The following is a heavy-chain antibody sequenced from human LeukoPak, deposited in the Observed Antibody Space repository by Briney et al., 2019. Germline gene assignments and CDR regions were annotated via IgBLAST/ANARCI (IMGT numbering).Heavy chain of an antibody. V-gene: IGHV1-18*01. CDR3: ARFITMVRGVINPTPNWFDP. CDR1: GYTFTSYG. Sequence: GASVKVSCKASGYTFTSYGISWVRQAPGQGLEWMGWISAYNGNTNYAQKLQGRVTMTTDTSTSTAYMELRSLRSDDTAVYYCARFITMVRGVINPTPNWFDPWGQGTLVTVSS. J-gene: IGHJ5*02. CDR2: ISAYNGNT. D-gene: IGHD3-10*01.